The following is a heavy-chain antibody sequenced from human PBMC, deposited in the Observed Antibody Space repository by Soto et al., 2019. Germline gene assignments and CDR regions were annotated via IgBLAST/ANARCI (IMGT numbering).Heavy chain of an antibody. J-gene: IGHJ4*02. CDR1: GFTFSSYG. V-gene: IGHV3-30*18. CDR2: ISYDGSNK. D-gene: IGHD5-18*01. Sequence: HPGGSLRLSCAASGFTFSSYGMHWVRQAPGKGLEWVAVISYDGSNKYYADSVKGRFTISRDNSKNTLYLQMNSLRVEDTAVYYCAKVGFPYSYGYLFYYWGQGTLVTVSS. CDR3: AKVGFPYSYGYLFYY.